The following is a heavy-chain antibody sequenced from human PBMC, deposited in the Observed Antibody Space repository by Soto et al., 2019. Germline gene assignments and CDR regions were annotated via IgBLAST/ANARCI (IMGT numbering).Heavy chain of an antibody. CDR2: IYYSGST. CDR3: ARGRRTTVGSSLPGSLFDY. J-gene: IGHJ4*02. Sequence: QVQLQESGPGLEKPSETLSLTCTVSGGSISSYSWSWIRQPPGKGLEWIGYIYYSGSTNYNPSLKSRVTISVDTSKNQFPVQLSSVTAADTAVYYCARGRRTTVGSSLPGSLFDYWGQGTLVTVSS. D-gene: IGHD4-17*01. CDR1: GGSISSYS. V-gene: IGHV4-59*01.